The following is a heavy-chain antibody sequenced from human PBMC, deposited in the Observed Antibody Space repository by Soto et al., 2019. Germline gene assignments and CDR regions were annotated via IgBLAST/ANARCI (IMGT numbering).Heavy chain of an antibody. J-gene: IGHJ4*02. V-gene: IGHV4-34*01. CDR2: INHSGST. CDR1: GGSFSGYY. Sequence: SETLSLTCAVYGGSFSGYYWSWIRQPPGKGLEWIGGINHSGSTNYNPSLKSRVTISVDTSKNQFSLKLSSVTAADTAVYYCARGGGYYDSSGYFDYWGQGTLVTVSS. D-gene: IGHD3-22*01. CDR3: ARGGGYYDSSGYFDY.